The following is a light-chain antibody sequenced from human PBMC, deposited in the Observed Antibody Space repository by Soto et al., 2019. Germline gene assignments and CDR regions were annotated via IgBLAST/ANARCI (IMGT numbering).Light chain of an antibody. CDR1: ESISRH. V-gene: IGKV1-39*01. CDR2: AAS. Sequence: DIQMTQSPSSLSASVGDRVTITCRARESISRHLNWYQQKPGKAPNLLIYAASTLQNGVPSRFSGSGSGTDFTLTISSLQPEDCATYYCQQSYSTLSISFGQGTRLEIK. CDR3: QQSYSTLSIS. J-gene: IGKJ5*01.